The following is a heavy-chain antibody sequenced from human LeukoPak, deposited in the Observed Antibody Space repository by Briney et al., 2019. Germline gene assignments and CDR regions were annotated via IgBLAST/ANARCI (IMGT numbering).Heavy chain of an antibody. CDR2: ISYDGSNK. Sequence: GGSLRLSCAASGFTFSNYTMHWVRQAPGKGLGWVAVISYDGSNKYYADSVKGRFTISRDNSKNTLYLQMNSLRAEDTAAYYCARAVYSSGWYEPQPFDYWGQGTLVTVSS. J-gene: IGHJ4*02. V-gene: IGHV3-30*04. D-gene: IGHD6-19*01. CDR1: GFTFSNYT. CDR3: ARAVYSSGWYEPQPFDY.